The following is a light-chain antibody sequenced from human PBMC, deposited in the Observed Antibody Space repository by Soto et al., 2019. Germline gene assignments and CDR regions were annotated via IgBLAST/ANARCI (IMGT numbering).Light chain of an antibody. V-gene: IGKV3-11*01. J-gene: IGKJ4*01. CDR2: DTS. CDR3: HQRSGLPLT. Sequence: EIVLTQSPATLSLSPGERATLSCRASQSVSSFLAWSQQKPGQAPRLLIYDTSNRATGIPARFSGSGSGTDFTLTIRSLEPEDFSVYYCHQRSGLPLTLGGWTRVEIK. CDR1: QSVSSF.